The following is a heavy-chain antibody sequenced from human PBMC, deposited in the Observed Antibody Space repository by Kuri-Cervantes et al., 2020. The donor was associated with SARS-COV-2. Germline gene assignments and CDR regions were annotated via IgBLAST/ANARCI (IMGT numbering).Heavy chain of an antibody. V-gene: IGHV1-18*01. CDR3: ARDRLAAAGTTEHRH. CDR1: GYTFTSYG. D-gene: IGHD6-13*01. J-gene: IGHJ1*01. Sequence: ASVKVSCKASGYTFTSYGISWVRQAPGQGLEWMGWISAYNGNTNYAQKLQGRVTMTTDTSTSTAYMELRSLRSDGTAVYYCARDRLAAAGTTEHRHWGQGTLVTVSS. CDR2: ISAYNGNT.